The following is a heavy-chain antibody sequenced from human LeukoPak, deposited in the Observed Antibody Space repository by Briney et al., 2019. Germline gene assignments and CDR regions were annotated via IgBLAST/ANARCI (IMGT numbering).Heavy chain of an antibody. J-gene: IGHJ4*02. D-gene: IGHD1-26*01. CDR3: AKLGYGGSYAADSDY. Sequence: PGGSLRLSCAASGFTFSSSAMSWVRQAPGKGLEWVSAISNNGGYTYYADSVQGRFTISRDNSKSTLCLQMNSLRAEDTAVYYCAKLGYGGSYAADSDYWGQGTLVTVSS. V-gene: IGHV3-23*01. CDR1: GFTFSSSA. CDR2: ISNNGGYT.